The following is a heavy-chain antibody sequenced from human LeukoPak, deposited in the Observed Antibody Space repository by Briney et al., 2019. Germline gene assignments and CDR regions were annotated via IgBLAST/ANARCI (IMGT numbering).Heavy chain of an antibody. J-gene: IGHJ6*03. CDR3: AKDLSSTAPYYYYYMDV. Sequence: GGSLRLSCAASGFTFSSYGMHWVRQAPGKGLEWVAFIRYDGSNKYYADSVKGRFTISRDNSKNTLYLQMNSLRAEDTAVYYCAKDLSSTAPYYYYYMDVWGKGTTVTVSS. D-gene: IGHD5/OR15-5a*01. CDR2: IRYDGSNK. V-gene: IGHV3-30*02. CDR1: GFTFSSYG.